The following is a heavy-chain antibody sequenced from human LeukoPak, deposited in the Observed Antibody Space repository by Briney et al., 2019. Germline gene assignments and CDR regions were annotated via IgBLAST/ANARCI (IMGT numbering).Heavy chain of an antibody. J-gene: IGHJ4*02. CDR1: SGSISSRSYS. CDR3: ARGRFMVRGVIMRD. Sequence: SETLSLTCIVSSGSISSRSYSWGWIRQSPGRRLEWIGSIYHTGSTYYNPSLKSRVTISVDPSKNQFSLKLSSVTAADTAVYYCARGRFMVRGVIMRDWGQGTLVTVSS. CDR2: IYHTGST. V-gene: IGHV4-39*07. D-gene: IGHD3-10*01.